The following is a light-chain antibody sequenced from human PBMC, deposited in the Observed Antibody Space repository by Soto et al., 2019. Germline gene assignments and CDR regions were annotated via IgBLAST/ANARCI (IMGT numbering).Light chain of an antibody. Sequence: DIQMTQSPSTLSASVGDRVTITCRASQSISTWLAWYQQRAGKAPKLLIYKASNLESGVPSRFSGSGSGTDFTLTISSLQPDDFATYYCQQYNSYSWAFGQGTKVE. CDR1: QSISTW. J-gene: IGKJ1*01. CDR2: KAS. V-gene: IGKV1-5*03. CDR3: QQYNSYSWA.